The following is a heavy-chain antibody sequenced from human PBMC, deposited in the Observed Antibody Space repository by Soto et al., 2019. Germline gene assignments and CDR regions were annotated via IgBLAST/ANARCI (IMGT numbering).Heavy chain of an antibody. V-gene: IGHV3-30*19. D-gene: IGHD3-16*01. J-gene: IGHJ1*01. CDR3: ARWGTTGGLDV. CDR1: GFTFRSYV. CDR2: TSYDGSKK. Sequence: QVQLVESGGGVVQPGTSLRLSCVGSGFTFRSYVIHWVRQAPGKGLEWVALTSYDGSKKYYDDSVKGRFTSSRNNSRNTVDLQMDSLRLEDTALFYCARWGTTGGLDVWGQGTLVSVSS.